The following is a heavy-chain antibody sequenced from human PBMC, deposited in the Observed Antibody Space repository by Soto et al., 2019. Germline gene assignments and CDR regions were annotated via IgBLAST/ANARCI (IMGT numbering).Heavy chain of an antibody. CDR2: IYYSGSS. CDR1: GGTLSSGSYY. CDR3: ARVNPRGDGSGEVDV. V-gene: IGHV4-61*01. D-gene: IGHD3-10*01. J-gene: IGHJ6*02. Sequence: SVSLPFPCTASGGTLSSGSYYWSWIRQPPGKELEWIGYIYYSGSSNYNPSLECRVTISEDTSKTQFSLKLSSVTAADTAVYYCARVNPRGDGSGEVDVWGQGTTVAVSS.